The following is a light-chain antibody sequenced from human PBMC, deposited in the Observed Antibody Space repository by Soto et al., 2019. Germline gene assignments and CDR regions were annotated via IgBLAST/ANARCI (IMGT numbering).Light chain of an antibody. Sequence: DLQMTQSPSSLSPSIGDRVTITCQASQDIGNYLSWYQQKPGRAPNLLIYDASSLERGVPSRFSGSGSGTNFTLTISSLQPEDIATYYCQQYDVPPYTFGQGTKLEIK. CDR3: QQYDVPPYT. CDR1: QDIGNY. J-gene: IGKJ2*01. V-gene: IGKV1-33*01. CDR2: DAS.